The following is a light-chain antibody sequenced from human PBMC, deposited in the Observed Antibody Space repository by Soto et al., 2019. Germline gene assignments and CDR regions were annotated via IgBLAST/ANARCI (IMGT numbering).Light chain of an antibody. CDR1: QSVDTW. CDR2: RAS. J-gene: IGKJ1*01. Sequence: DIQMTQSASTLSAYIGDTVTITCRTSQSVDTWLAWYQHKAGKAPKLLIYRASSLATGVPSRFSGSGSGTAFTLTITSLQPDDFATYYCQHYNDYSRVFGQGTQVEIK. CDR3: QHYNDYSRV. V-gene: IGKV1-5*03.